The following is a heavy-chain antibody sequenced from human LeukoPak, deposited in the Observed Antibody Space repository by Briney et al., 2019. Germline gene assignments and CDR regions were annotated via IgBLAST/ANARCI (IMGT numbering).Heavy chain of an antibody. CDR1: GGSISSGGYY. Sequence: SETLSLTCAVSGGSISSGGYYWGWIRQHPGKGLEWIGYSYYSGSTYYNPSLKSRVPISVDTSKNQFSLKLSSVTAADTAVYYCARGPLYYYYGMDVWGQGTTVTVSS. V-gene: IGHV4-31*11. CDR3: ARGPLYYYYGMDV. J-gene: IGHJ6*02. CDR2: SYYSGST.